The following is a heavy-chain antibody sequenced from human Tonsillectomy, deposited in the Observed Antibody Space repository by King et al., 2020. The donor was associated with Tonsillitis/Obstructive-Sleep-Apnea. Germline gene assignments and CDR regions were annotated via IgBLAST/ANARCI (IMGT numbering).Heavy chain of an antibody. CDR3: ARVGITMVRGVIGDYYYYGMDV. Sequence: VQLVESGGGLVQPGGSLRLSCAASGFTFSSYWMSWVRQAPGKGLEWVANIKQDGSEKYYVDSVKGRFTISRDNAKNSLYLQMNSLRAEDTAVYYCARVGITMVRGVIGDYYYYGMDVWGQGTTVTVSS. D-gene: IGHD3-10*01. V-gene: IGHV3-7*03. J-gene: IGHJ6*02. CDR1: GFTFSSYW. CDR2: IKQDGSEK.